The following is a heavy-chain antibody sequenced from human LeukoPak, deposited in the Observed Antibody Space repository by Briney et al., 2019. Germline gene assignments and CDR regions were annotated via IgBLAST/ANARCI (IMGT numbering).Heavy chain of an antibody. CDR2: IYYSRST. Sequence: SETLSLTCTVSGGSISSYYWSWIRQPPGKGLEWIGYIYYSRSTNYNPSLKSRVTISVGTSKNQFSLKLSSVTAADTAVYYCAREVDFKGLDWFDPWGQGTLVTVSS. CDR3: AREVDFKGLDWFDP. D-gene: IGHD3/OR15-3a*01. CDR1: GGSISSYY. V-gene: IGHV4-59*01. J-gene: IGHJ5*02.